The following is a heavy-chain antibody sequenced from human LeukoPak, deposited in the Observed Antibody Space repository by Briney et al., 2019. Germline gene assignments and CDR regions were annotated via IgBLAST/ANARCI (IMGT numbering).Heavy chain of an antibody. Sequence: PSETLSLTCAVSGYSINSGYYWGWIRQPPGKGREGSGSIYHSGSTYYNPSLKSRVTISIDTSKNQFSLKLSSVTAADTAVYYCARLGHYYDSSGYYDAFDIWGQGTMVTVSS. J-gene: IGHJ3*02. CDR3: ARLGHYYDSSGYYDAFDI. V-gene: IGHV4-38-2*01. D-gene: IGHD3-22*01. CDR1: GYSINSGYY. CDR2: IYHSGST.